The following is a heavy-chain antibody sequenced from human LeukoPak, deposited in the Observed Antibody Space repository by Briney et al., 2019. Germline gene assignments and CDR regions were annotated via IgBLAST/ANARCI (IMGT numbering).Heavy chain of an antibody. CDR2: INPSGGST. J-gene: IGHJ3*02. CDR1: GYTFTSYD. Sequence: ASAKVSCKASGYTFTSYDFNWLRQAPGQGLEWMGIINPSGGSTSYAQKFQGRVTMTRDTSTSTVYMELSSLRSEDTAVYYCARDAGYSGYDSTDAFDIWGQGTVVTVSS. V-gene: IGHV1-46*01. D-gene: IGHD5-12*01. CDR3: ARDAGYSGYDSTDAFDI.